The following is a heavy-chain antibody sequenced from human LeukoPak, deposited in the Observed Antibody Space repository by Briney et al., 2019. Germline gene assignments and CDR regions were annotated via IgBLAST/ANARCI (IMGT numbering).Heavy chain of an antibody. V-gene: IGHV3-23*01. Sequence: GGSLRLSCAASGFTFSSYAMSWVRQAPGKGLEWVSAISGSGGSTYYADSVKGRFTVSRDNSKNTLYLQMNSLRAEDTAVYYCAKAWFTLTGYFYYFDYWGQGTLVTVSS. J-gene: IGHJ4*02. CDR1: GFTFSSYA. CDR3: AKAWFTLTGYFYYFDY. CDR2: ISGSGGST. D-gene: IGHD3-9*01.